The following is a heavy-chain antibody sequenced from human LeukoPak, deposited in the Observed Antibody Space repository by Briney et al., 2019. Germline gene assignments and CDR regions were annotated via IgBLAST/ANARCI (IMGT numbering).Heavy chain of an antibody. J-gene: IGHJ5*02. CDR1: GGSISSYY. CDR2: IYYSGST. V-gene: IGHV4-59*12. Sequence: SSETLSLTCTVSGGSISSYYWSWIRQPPGKGLEWIGYIYYSGSTNYNPSLKSRVTISVDTSKNQFSLKLSSVTAADTAVYYCARERGIAAAGTIWFDPWGQGTLVTVSS. D-gene: IGHD6-13*01. CDR3: ARERGIAAAGTIWFDP.